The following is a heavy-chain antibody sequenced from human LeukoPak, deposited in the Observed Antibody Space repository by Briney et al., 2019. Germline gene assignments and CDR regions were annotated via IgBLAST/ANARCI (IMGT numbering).Heavy chain of an antibody. CDR1: GFTFSSYG. J-gene: IGHJ6*03. D-gene: IGHD5-18*01. CDR2: IWYDGSNK. CDR3: ARDPPPSYSWIQRGRYYMDV. V-gene: IGHV3-33*01. Sequence: GGSLRLSCAASGFTFSSYGMHWVRQAPGKGLEWVAVIWYDGSNKYYADSVKGRFTISRDNSKNTLYLQMNSLRAEDTAVYYCARDPPPSYSWIQRGRYYMDVWGKGTTVTVSS.